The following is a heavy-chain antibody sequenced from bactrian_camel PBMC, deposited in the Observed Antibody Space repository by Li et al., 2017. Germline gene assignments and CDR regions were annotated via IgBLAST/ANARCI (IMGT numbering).Heavy chain of an antibody. CDR3: AARGPYCYTKLSVRDFTY. Sequence: VQLVESGGASVQAGESLTLACEASADAIAGSCMGWFRQAPGKEREEVAAISLDGGSTDYADSVKGRFTISQDNAKNTVYLQMNSLKPEDTAMYYCAARGPYCYTKLSVRDFTYWGQGTQVTVS. CDR1: ADAIAGSC. CDR2: ISLDGGST. D-gene: IGHD2*01. J-gene: IGHJ6*01. V-gene: IGHV3-3*01.